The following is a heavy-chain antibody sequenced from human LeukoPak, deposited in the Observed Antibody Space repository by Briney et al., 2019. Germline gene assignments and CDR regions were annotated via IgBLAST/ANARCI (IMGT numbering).Heavy chain of an antibody. CDR2: IYHSGST. CDR3: ARHRYYYGSGSPTYYYMDV. Sequence: PSETLSLTCAVSGYSISSGYYWGWIRQPPGKGLEWIGSIYHSGSTYYNPSLKSRVTISVDTSKKQFSLKLSSVTAADTAVYYSARHRYYYGSGSPTYYYMDVWGKGTTVTVSS. J-gene: IGHJ6*03. V-gene: IGHV4-38-2*01. CDR1: GYSISSGYY. D-gene: IGHD3-10*01.